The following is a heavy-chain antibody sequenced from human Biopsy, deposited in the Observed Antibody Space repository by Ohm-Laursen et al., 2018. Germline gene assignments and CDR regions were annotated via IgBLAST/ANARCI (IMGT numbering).Heavy chain of an antibody. CDR3: ASMPAAIHEPNYSYYGMHV. CDR2: IYYSGSI. V-gene: IGHV4-59*08. CDR1: GGSFNGYF. Sequence: TLSLTCAVYGGSFNGYFWSWIRQPPGKGLEWIGYIYYSGSINYNPSLKSRVTISLDTSKNQFSLKLSSVTAADTAVYYCASMPAAIHEPNYSYYGMHVWGQGTTVTVSS. D-gene: IGHD2-2*02. J-gene: IGHJ6*02.